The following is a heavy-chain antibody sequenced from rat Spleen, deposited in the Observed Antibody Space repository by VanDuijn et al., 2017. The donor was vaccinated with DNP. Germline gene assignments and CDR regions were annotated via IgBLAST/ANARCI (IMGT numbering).Heavy chain of an antibody. CDR2: IIYDGSRT. J-gene: IGHJ4*01. D-gene: IGHD1-12*01. V-gene: IGHV5-7*01. CDR3: ARHRTIMPYYYAMDA. CDR1: GFIFSNYW. Sequence: EVQLVESGGGPVQPGRSLKLSCVASGFIFSNYWMTWIRQAPKKGLEWVATIIYDGSRTYYRDSVKGRFTISRDNAQSTLYLQMDSLRSEDTATYYCARHRTIMPYYYAMDAWGQGASVTVSS.